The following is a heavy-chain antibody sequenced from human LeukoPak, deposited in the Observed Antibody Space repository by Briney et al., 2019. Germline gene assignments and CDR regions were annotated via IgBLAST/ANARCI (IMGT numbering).Heavy chain of an antibody. V-gene: IGHV1-18*01. CDR3: ARDRAYSGSYFFDY. J-gene: IGHJ4*02. D-gene: IGHD1-26*01. CDR2: ISAYNGNT. Sequence: GASVKVSCKASGYTFTSYGISWVRQAPGQGLEWMGWISAYNGNTNYAQKLQGRVAMTRDTSTSTAYMELSSLRSEDTALYYCARDRAYSGSYFFDYWGQGTLVTVSS. CDR1: GYTFTSYG.